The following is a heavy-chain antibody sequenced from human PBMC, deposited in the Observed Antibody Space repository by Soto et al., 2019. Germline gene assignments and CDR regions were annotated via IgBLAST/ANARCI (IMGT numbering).Heavy chain of an antibody. CDR3: ARGVGSGTYYNQYNWFDP. J-gene: IGHJ5*02. D-gene: IGHD3-10*01. CDR2: INTYNGNT. V-gene: IGHV1-18*01. Sequence: GASVKLSCKACGYSFTSYAMHWVRQAPGQRLEWMGWINTYNGNTNHAQKLQGRVTMTTDTSTSTAYMELRSLRSDDTAVYYCARGVGSGTYYNQYNWFDPWGQGTLVTVSS. CDR1: GYSFTSYA.